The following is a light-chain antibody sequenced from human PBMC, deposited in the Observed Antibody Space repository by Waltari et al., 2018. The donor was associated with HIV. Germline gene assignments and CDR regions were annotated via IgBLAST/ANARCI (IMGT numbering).Light chain of an antibody. CDR2: GAS. Sequence: EIVLTQSPGTLSLSTGERATLSCRASQSVSSSYLAWFQQKPGQAPRLLIYGASSRATGIPDRFSGSGSGTDFTLTISRLEPEDFAVYYCQQFGSPWTFGQGTKVEI. CDR1: QSVSSSY. CDR3: QQFGSPWT. J-gene: IGKJ1*01. V-gene: IGKV3-20*01.